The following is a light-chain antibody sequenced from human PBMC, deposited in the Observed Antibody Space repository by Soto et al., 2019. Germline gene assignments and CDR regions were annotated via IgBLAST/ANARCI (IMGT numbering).Light chain of an antibody. CDR3: SSYTSSSPYV. J-gene: IGLJ1*01. Sequence: ALAQPASVSGSPGQSITISCTGTSSDVGGYNYVSWYQQHPGKAPKLMIYEVSNRPSGVSNRFSGSKSGNTASLTISGLQAEDEADYYCSSYTSSSPYVFGTGTKVTVL. V-gene: IGLV2-14*01. CDR2: EVS. CDR1: SSDVGGYNY.